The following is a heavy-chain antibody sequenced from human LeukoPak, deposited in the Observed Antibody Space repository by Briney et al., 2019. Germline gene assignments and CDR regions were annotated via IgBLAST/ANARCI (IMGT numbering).Heavy chain of an antibody. CDR1: GFTFSSYG. CDR3: AKFNSPHGSGSFYDY. CDR2: ISYDGSNK. J-gene: IGHJ4*02. D-gene: IGHD3-10*01. Sequence: GGSLRLSCAASGFTFSSYGMHWVRQAPGKGLEWVAVISYDGSNKYYADSVKGRFTISRDNSKNTLYLQMNSLRAEDTAVYYCAKFNSPHGSGSFYDYWGQGTLVTVSS. V-gene: IGHV3-30*18.